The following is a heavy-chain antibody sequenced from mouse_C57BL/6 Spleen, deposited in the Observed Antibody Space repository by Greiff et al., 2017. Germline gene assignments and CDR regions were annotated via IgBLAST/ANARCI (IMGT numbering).Heavy chain of an antibody. CDR1: GYAFTNYL. V-gene: IGHV1-54*01. CDR2: INPGSGGT. D-gene: IGHD1-1*01. Sequence: VQLQQSGAELVRPGTSVKVSCKASGYAFTNYLIEWVKQRPGQGLEWIGVINPGSGGTNYNEKVKGKATLTADKSSSTAYMQLISLTSEDSAVYFCARSLITTVPPWYFDVWGTGTTVTVSS. CDR3: ARSLITTVPPWYFDV. J-gene: IGHJ1*03.